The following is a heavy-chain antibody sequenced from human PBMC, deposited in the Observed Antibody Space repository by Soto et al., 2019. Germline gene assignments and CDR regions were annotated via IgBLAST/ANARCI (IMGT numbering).Heavy chain of an antibody. CDR3: ARHQRYYDFWSGYYSKNWFDP. CDR2: IYPGDSDT. CDR1: GYSFTSYW. D-gene: IGHD3-3*01. Sequence: PGESLKISCKGSGYSFTSYWIGWVRQMPGKGLEWMGIIYPGDSDTRYSPSFQGQVTISADKSISTAYLQWSSLKASDTAMYYCARHQRYYDFWSGYYSKNWFDPWGQGTLVTVSS. V-gene: IGHV5-51*01. J-gene: IGHJ5*02.